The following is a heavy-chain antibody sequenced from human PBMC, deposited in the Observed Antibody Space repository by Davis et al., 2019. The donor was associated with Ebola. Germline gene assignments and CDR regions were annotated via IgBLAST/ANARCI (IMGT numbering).Heavy chain of an antibody. CDR1: GGSFSGYF. D-gene: IGHD5-18*01. Sequence: MPGGSLRLSCAVYGGSFSGYFWSWIRQPPGRGLEWIGEINHSGSANYNPSLKSRVTISVDTSKNQFSLKVTSVTAADTAVYYCAGGLAMGWFDSWGQGTLVTVSS. J-gene: IGHJ5*01. V-gene: IGHV4-34*01. CDR3: AGGLAMGWFDS. CDR2: INHSGSA.